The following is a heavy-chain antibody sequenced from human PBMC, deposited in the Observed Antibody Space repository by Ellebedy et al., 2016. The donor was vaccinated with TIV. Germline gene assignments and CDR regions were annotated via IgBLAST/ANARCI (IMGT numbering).Heavy chain of an antibody. CDR3: VSEEQWLVPRFDY. CDR2: IKCDGSEK. Sequence: PGGSLRLSCEASGFTFSSSWMHWVCQAPEKGLEWVADIKCDGSEKYYEDSVRGRLTISRDNAKNSLYLQVNSVRAEDMTVRYCVSEEQWLVPRFDYWGQGTLVTVSS. J-gene: IGHJ4*02. D-gene: IGHD6-19*01. V-gene: IGHV3-52*01. CDR1: GFTFSSSW.